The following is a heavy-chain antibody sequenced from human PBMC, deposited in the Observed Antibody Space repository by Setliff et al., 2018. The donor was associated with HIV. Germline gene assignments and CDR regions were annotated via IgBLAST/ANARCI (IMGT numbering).Heavy chain of an antibody. CDR3: ARDGSDFDPYFYYYMDV. Sequence: GGSLRLSCAASGFTFNSYWMSWVRQAPGKGLEWVASISKSGSQTYYGDSVKGRFTVSRDNAKNLLYLQMNKMRVADSAVYSCARDGSDFDPYFYYYMDVWGKGTTVTVSS. CDR1: GFTFNSYW. CDR2: ISKSGSQT. D-gene: IGHD2-21*02. J-gene: IGHJ6*03. V-gene: IGHV3-7*01.